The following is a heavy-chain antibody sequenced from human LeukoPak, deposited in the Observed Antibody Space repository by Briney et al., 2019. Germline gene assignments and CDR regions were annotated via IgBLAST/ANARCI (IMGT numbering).Heavy chain of an antibody. J-gene: IGHJ6*02. CDR2: IYTSGNT. V-gene: IGHV4-4*07. CDR1: GGSISSYY. CDR3: ARGSGTYYNPYCYGMDV. D-gene: IGHD3-10*01. Sequence: PSETLSLTCTVSGGSISSYYWSWIRQPAGKGLEWIGRIYTSGNTYYNPSLKSRVTMSVDTSKNQFSLKLSSVTAADTAVYYCARGSGTYYNPYCYGMDVWGQGTTVTVSS.